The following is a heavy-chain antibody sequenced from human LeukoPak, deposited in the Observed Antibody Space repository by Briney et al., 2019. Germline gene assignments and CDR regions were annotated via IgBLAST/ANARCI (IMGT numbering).Heavy chain of an antibody. CDR3: ASIGKQLVGYYYYYYMDV. Sequence: SETLSLTCTVSGGSISSSSYYWGWIRQPLGKGLEWIGSIYYSGSTNYNPSLKSRVTISVDTSKNQFSLKLSSVTAADTAVYYCASIGKQLVGYYYYYYMDVWGKGTTVTVSS. D-gene: IGHD6-13*01. CDR2: IYYSGST. J-gene: IGHJ6*03. CDR1: GGSISSSSYY. V-gene: IGHV4-39*07.